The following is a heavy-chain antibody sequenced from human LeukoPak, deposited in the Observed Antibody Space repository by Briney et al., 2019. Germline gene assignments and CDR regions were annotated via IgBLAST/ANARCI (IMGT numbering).Heavy chain of an antibody. CDR1: GGSISSSSYY. CDR2: IYYSGST. J-gene: IGHJ5*02. Sequence: PSETLSLTCTVSGGSISSSSYYWGWIRQPPGKGLEWIGSIYYSGSTYYNPSLKSRVTISVDTSKNQFSLKLSSVTAADTAVYYCAREGWELIWFDPRGQGTQLTDSS. V-gene: IGHV4-39*02. D-gene: IGHD1-26*01. CDR3: AREGWELIWFDP.